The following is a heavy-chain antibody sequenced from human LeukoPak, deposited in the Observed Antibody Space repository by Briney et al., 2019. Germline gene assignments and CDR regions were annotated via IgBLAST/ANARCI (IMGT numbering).Heavy chain of an antibody. D-gene: IGHD6-19*01. CDR1: GGSISSYY. V-gene: IGHV4-59*01. CDR2: IYYSGST. CDR3: ARDLVNSGWSRLDAFDI. Sequence: SETLSLTCTVSGGSISSYYWSWIRQPPGKGLEWIGYIYYSGSTNYNPSLKSRVTISVDTSKNQFSLKLSSVTAADTAVYYCARDLVNSGWSRLDAFDIWGQGTMVTVSS. J-gene: IGHJ3*02.